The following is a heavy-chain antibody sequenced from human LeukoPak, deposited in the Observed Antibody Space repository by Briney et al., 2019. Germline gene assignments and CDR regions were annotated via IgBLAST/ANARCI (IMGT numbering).Heavy chain of an antibody. J-gene: IGHJ4*02. CDR1: GYTFTKYG. CDR3: ARSAASNGYYLPFDY. V-gene: IGHV1-18*01. D-gene: IGHD3-22*01. Sequence: GASVKVSCKASGYTFTKYGIGWVRRAPGQGLEWMGWISLSNGDKEYGRNFQGRVTMTTDTSTNTAYLDLWSLRSDDTAVYFCARSAASNGYYLPFDYWGQGTPVIVSS. CDR2: ISLSNGDK.